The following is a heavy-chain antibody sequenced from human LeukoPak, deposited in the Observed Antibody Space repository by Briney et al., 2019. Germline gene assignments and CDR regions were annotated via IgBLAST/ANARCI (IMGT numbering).Heavy chain of an antibody. J-gene: IGHJ4*02. CDR3: VSTVVTAPY. CDR2: ISGSGSRT. Sequence: GGSLRLSCAASGFTFSTYIMSWVRQAPGKGLEWVSSISGSGSRTYYADSVKGRFTISRDNSKNTLYLQMSSLRAEDTAVYYCVSTVVTAPYWGQGTLVTVSS. CDR1: GFTFSTYI. D-gene: IGHD4-23*01. V-gene: IGHV3-23*01.